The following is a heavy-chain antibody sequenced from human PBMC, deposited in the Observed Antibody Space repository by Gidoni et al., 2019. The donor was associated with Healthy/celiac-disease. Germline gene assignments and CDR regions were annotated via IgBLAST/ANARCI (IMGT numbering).Heavy chain of an antibody. CDR3: ARGTLWFGELSSYGMDV. V-gene: IGHV3-33*01. CDR1: GFPLRSSG. D-gene: IGHD3-10*01. J-gene: IGHJ6*02. CDR2: RWYHGSNK. Sequence: QVQLVESGGGVLQPGRSLRISCAASGFPLRSSGRHWVRQAPGKGLEGVAVRWYHGSNKYYADPVKGRFTISRDNSKNTLYLQMNSLRAEDTAVYYCARGTLWFGELSSYGMDVWGQGTTVTVSS.